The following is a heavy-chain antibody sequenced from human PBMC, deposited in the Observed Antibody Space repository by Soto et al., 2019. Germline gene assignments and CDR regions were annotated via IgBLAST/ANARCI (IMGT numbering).Heavy chain of an antibody. CDR2: IYYSGST. Sequence: SETLSLTCTVSGGSISSSSYYWGWIRQPPGKGLEWIGSIYYSGSTYYNPSLKSRVTISVDTSKNQFSLKLSSVTAADTAVYYCARLGRATFDYWGQGTLVTVSS. J-gene: IGHJ4*02. CDR1: GGSISSSSYY. CDR3: ARLGRATFDY. V-gene: IGHV4-39*01. D-gene: IGHD3-10*01.